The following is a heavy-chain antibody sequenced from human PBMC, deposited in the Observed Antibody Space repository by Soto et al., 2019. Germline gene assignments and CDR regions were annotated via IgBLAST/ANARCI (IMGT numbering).Heavy chain of an antibody. CDR3: ARVGGSYYDDAFDI. CDR1: GFSLTGYY. J-gene: IGHJ3*02. Sequence: ASVKVSCKASGFSLTGYYFHWIRAAPGQGLEWLGWINPNTGGTTYAQKFQGRVTLTWDTSINTAYMELSSLRPDDTAVYYCARVGGSYYDDAFDIWGQGTMVTVSS. CDR2: INPNTGGT. D-gene: IGHD1-26*01. V-gene: IGHV1-2*02.